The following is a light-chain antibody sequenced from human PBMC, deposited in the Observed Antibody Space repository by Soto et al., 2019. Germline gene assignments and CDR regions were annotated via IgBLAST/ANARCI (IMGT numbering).Light chain of an antibody. J-gene: IGKJ4*01. CDR2: DTS. CDR3: HKYNHAPT. V-gene: IGKV1-27*01. Sequence: DIQLTQSPSSLSASVGDRVTITCRASQAISSYLAWYQQKPGKVHELLIYDTSTLQSGAPSRFSGSGSGTQFTLTISSLQPEDFATYYCHKYNHAPTFGGGTKVEIK. CDR1: QAISSY.